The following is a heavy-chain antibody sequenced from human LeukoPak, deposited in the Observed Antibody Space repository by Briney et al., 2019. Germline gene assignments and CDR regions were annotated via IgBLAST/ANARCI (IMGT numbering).Heavy chain of an antibody. J-gene: IGHJ6*02. CDR2: ISGSGGST. CDR1: GFTFSSYA. CDR3: AKGSSSSWYLDYYYGMDV. V-gene: IGHV3-23*01. D-gene: IGHD6-13*01. Sequence: PGGSLRLSCAASGFTFSSYAMSWVRQAPGKGLEWVSAISGSGGSTYYADSVKGRFTISRDNSKNTLYLQMNSLRAEDTAVYYCAKGSSSSWYLDYYYGMDVWGQGTTVTVSS.